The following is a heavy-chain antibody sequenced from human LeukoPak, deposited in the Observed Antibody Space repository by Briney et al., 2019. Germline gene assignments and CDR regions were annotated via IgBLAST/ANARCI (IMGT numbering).Heavy chain of an antibody. D-gene: IGHD2-15*01. V-gene: IGHV4-59*12. CDR2: AADSGST. CDR1: GDSMSDYF. J-gene: IGHJ6*03. CDR3: AREHCSGSSCYSIYYYYYMDV. Sequence: SETLSLTCTVSGDSMSDYFWTWIRQPPGKGLEWIGYAADSGSTNYNPSLKSRVTISVDSSTNHFSLKLSSVTAADTAVYYCAREHCSGSSCYSIYYYYYMDVWGKGTTVTVSS.